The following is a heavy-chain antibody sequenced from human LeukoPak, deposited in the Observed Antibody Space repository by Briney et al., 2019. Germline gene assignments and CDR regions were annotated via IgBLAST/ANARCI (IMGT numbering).Heavy chain of an antibody. Sequence: SETLSLTCAVYGGSFSGYYWSWIRQPPGKGLEWIGEINYSGSTNYNPSLKSRVTISVDTSKNQFSLKLSSVTAADTAVYYCAREFWSGYYRSYFDYWGQGTLVTVSS. CDR1: GGSFSGYY. D-gene: IGHD3-3*01. CDR3: AREFWSGYYRSYFDY. V-gene: IGHV4-34*01. J-gene: IGHJ4*02. CDR2: INYSGST.